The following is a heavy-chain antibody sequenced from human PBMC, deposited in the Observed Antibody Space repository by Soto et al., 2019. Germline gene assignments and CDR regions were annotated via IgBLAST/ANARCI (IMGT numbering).Heavy chain of an antibody. CDR2: INPSDGTT. J-gene: IGHJ4*02. D-gene: IGHD6-19*01. V-gene: IGHV1-46*01. CDR3: ARDKDSSARPRAAFDY. Sequence: QGHLVQSGAEVKRPGASVRVSCESSGYMFTSYFIHWVRQAPGQGLEWVGVINPSDGTTTYAQKFQARITVARDTSTTTVDMELSSLRSEDTAVYYCARDKDSSARPRAAFDYWGQGTLITVSS. CDR1: GYMFTSYF.